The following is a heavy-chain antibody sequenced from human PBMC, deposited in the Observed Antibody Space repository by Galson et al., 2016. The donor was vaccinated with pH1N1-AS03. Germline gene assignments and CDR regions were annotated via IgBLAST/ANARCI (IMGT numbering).Heavy chain of an antibody. CDR1: GFTFRSFG. Sequence: SLRLSCAASGFTFRSFGMNWVRQAPGKGLEWVAFIRYDGRNKFYADSMKGRFTISIDNSKNTLYLQVNSLRTDDTAVYYCARAAYDRTEDYYSHFDKWGQGTLVTVSS. J-gene: IGHJ4*02. CDR2: IRYDGRNK. V-gene: IGHV3-30*02. CDR3: ARAAYDRTEDYYSHFDK. D-gene: IGHD3-22*01.